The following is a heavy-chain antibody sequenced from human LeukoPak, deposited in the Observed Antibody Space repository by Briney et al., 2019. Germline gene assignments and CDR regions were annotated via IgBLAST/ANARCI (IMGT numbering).Heavy chain of an antibody. J-gene: IGHJ2*01. CDR3: ARERIAAQIRLNWYFDL. Sequence: SETLSLTCTVSGGSISSYYWSLIRQPPGKGLEWIGYIYYSGSTNYNPSLKSRVTISVDTSKNQFSLKLSSVTAADTAVYYCARERIAAQIRLNWYFDLWGRGTLVTVSS. CDR1: GGSISSYY. V-gene: IGHV4-59*01. D-gene: IGHD6-6*01. CDR2: IYYSGST.